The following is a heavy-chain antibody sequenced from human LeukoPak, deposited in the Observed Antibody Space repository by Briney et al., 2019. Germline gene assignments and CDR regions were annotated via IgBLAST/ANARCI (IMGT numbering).Heavy chain of an antibody. CDR1: GFTFSSYA. D-gene: IGHD3-10*01. CDR3: AKFLGSGSYLYYYYGMDV. V-gene: IGHV3-23*01. J-gene: IGHJ6*02. Sequence: GGSLRLSCAASGFTFSSYAMSWVRQAPGKGLEWVSGISSSGGSTYYADSVKGRFTISRDNSKNTLYLQMNSLRAEDTAVYYCAKFLGSGSYLYYYYGMDVWGQGTTVTVSS. CDR2: ISSSGGST.